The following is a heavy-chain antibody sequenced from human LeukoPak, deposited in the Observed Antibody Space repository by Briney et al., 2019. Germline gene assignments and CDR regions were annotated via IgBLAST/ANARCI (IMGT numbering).Heavy chain of an antibody. CDR1: GGTFSSYA. D-gene: IGHD3-22*01. Sequence: ASVKVSCKASGGTFSSYAISWVRQAPGQGLEWMGGIIPIFGTANYAQKFQGRVTITTDESTSTAYMELSSLRSEDTAVCYCARGLSYDSSGYYQGGFDYWGQGTLVTVSS. CDR3: ARGLSYDSSGYYQGGFDY. CDR2: IIPIFGTA. J-gene: IGHJ4*02. V-gene: IGHV1-69*05.